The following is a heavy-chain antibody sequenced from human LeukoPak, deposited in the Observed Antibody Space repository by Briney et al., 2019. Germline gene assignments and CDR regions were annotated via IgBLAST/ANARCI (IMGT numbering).Heavy chain of an antibody. CDR1: GFTFSSYE. J-gene: IGHJ4*02. D-gene: IGHD6-13*01. V-gene: IGHV3-48*03. CDR2: ISSSGSTI. CDR3: ARVMQGAAAGSLYFDY. Sequence: GGSLRLSCAASGFTFSSYEMNWVRQAPGKGLEWVSYISSSGSTIYYADSVKGRFAISRDNAKNSLYLQMNSLRAEDTAVYYCARVMQGAAAGSLYFDYWGQGTLVTVSS.